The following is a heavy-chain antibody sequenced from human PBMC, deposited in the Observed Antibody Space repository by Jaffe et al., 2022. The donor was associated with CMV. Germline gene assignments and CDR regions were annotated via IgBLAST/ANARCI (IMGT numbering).Heavy chain of an antibody. CDR2: IRSKTYGGTT. D-gene: IGHD2-21*02. Sequence: EVQLVESGGGLVQPGRSLRLSCITSGFIFGDYGLSWVRQAPGKGLEWVGFIRSKTYGGTTGYAASLDGRFILSRDDSKNIAYLQMNSLRTEDTAVYYCVRDRIPTIIEPVTFEYWGQGTLVTVSS. V-gene: IGHV3-49*04. CDR1: GFIFGDYG. CDR3: VRDRIPTIIEPVTFEY. J-gene: IGHJ4*02.